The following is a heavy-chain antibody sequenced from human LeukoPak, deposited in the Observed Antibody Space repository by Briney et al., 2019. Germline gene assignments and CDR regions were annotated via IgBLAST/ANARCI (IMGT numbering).Heavy chain of an antibody. Sequence: PGGSLRLSCVASGFTFSSYWMHWVRHPPGKGLVWVSRINADGSTTYADSVKGRFTISRDNAKNTLYLQMNSLRDEDTAVYYCARGGSRWYPDYCYFDLWGRGTLVTVSS. CDR1: GFTFSSYW. D-gene: IGHD4-23*01. CDR3: ARGGSRWYPDYCYFDL. CDR2: INADGST. V-gene: IGHV3-74*01. J-gene: IGHJ2*01.